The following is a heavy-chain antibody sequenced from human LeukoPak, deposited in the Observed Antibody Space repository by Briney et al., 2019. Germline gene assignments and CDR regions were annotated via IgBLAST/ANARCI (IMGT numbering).Heavy chain of an antibody. Sequence: GGSLRLSCAASGFTFSSYDMHWVRQAPGKGLEWVAFIRSDGSNKYYADSVKGRFSISRDYSKNTVYLQLDSLRAEDTAVYYCAKDFEGSRSYHCPFDYWGQGTLVIVSS. CDR2: IRSDGSNK. CDR3: AKDFEGSRSYHCPFDY. V-gene: IGHV3-30*02. J-gene: IGHJ4*02. D-gene: IGHD3-10*01. CDR1: GFTFSSYD.